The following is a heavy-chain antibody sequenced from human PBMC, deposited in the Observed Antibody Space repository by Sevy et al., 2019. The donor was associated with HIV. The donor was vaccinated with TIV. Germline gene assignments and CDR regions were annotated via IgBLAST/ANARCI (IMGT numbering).Heavy chain of an antibody. V-gene: IGHV3-15*01. CDR1: GFTFSNAW. Sequence: GGSLRLSCAASGFTFSNAWMNWVRQAPGKGLEWVGRIKGKTDGGTTDDAAPVKGRFTISREDSKNTLYLQMNSLKTEDTAVYYCTTDYGGIVVVTANNYWGQGTLVTVSS. D-gene: IGHD2-21*02. J-gene: IGHJ4*02. CDR2: IKGKTDGGTT. CDR3: TTDYGGIVVVTANNY.